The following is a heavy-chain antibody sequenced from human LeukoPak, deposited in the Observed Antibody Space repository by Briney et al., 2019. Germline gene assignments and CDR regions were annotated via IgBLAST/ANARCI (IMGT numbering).Heavy chain of an antibody. D-gene: IGHD2-21*01. CDR1: GSPISSGYY. CDR2: IYHSGST. J-gene: IGHJ5*02. CDR3: ATHIVVVIATNWFDP. Sequence: PSENLSLTCAVSGSPISSGYYWGWIRQIPGKELALFGSIYHSGSTYYNPSLKSRVTISVDTSKNQFSLKLSSVTAADTAVYYCATHIVVVIATNWFDPWGQGTLVTVSS. V-gene: IGHV4-38-2*01.